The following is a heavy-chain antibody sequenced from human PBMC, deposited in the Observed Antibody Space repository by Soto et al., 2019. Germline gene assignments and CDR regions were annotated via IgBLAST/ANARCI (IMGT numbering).Heavy chain of an antibody. D-gene: IGHD5-12*01. J-gene: IGHJ4*02. CDR3: ARGDEMATTPNGY. CDR2: ISSSSSYI. CDR1: GFTFSSYS. Sequence: VQLVESGGGLVKPGGSLRLSCAASGFTFSSYSMNWVRQAPGKGLEWVSSISSSSSYIYYADSVKGRFTISRDNAKNSLYLQMNSLRAEDTAVYYCARGDEMATTPNGYWGQGTLVTVSS. V-gene: IGHV3-21*01.